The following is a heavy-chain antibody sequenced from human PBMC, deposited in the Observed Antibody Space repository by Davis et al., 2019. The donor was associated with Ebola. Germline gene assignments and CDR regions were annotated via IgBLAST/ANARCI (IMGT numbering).Heavy chain of an antibody. D-gene: IGHD5-12*01. CDR2: ISSNGGST. J-gene: IGHJ6*02. Sequence: SCKASGGTFSSYAMHWVRQAPGKGLEYVSAISSNGGSTYYADSVKGRFTISRDNSKNTLYLQMSSLRAEDTAVYYCVKDRGGYDWGGHYYYGMDVWGQGTTVTVSS. V-gene: IGHV3-64D*08. CDR3: VKDRGGYDWGGHYYYGMDV. CDR1: GGTFSSYA.